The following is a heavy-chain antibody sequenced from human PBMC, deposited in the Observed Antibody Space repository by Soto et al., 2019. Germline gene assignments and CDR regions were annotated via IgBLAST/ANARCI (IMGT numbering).Heavy chain of an antibody. V-gene: IGHV3-11*04. CDR2: ISSSGSST. D-gene: IGHD5-12*01. CDR1: GFTFSDCY. J-gene: IGHJ6*02. CDR3: ARGGGYDPSVSYYYYYGMDV. Sequence: GGSLRLSCAVSGFTFSDCYMNWIRQAPGKGLEQVSYISSSGSSTYYADTVKGRITISRDNAKNTLYLQMNSLRAEDTAVYFCARGGGYDPSVSYYYYYGMDVWGQGTTVTVSS.